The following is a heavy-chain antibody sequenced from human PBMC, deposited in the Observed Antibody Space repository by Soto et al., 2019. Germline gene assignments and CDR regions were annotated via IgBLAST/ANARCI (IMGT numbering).Heavy chain of an antibody. V-gene: IGHV4-59*01. Sequence: SETLSLTCTVSGGSISSYYWSWIRQPPGKGLEWIGYIYYSGSTNYNPSLKSRVTISVDTSKNQFSLKLSSVTAADTAVYYCARGGPGHHTFGGVIPKSYYYYGMDVWGQGTTVTVSS. J-gene: IGHJ6*02. CDR2: IYYSGST. CDR3: ARGGPGHHTFGGVIPKSYYYYGMDV. D-gene: IGHD3-16*01. CDR1: GGSISSYY.